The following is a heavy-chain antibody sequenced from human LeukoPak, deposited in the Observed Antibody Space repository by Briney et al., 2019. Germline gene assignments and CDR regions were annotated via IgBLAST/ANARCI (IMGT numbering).Heavy chain of an antibody. Sequence: SGRSLRLSCAASGFAFDDFAMNWVRQAPGKGLEWVSAISWNSGTIAYTDSVKGRFTISRDNANKFLYLEMNSLSPEDMAVYYCAKASYGDDFDYWGQGTLVTVSS. D-gene: IGHD5-18*01. CDR3: AKASYGDDFDY. V-gene: IGHV3-9*03. J-gene: IGHJ4*02. CDR2: ISWNSGTI. CDR1: GFAFDDFA.